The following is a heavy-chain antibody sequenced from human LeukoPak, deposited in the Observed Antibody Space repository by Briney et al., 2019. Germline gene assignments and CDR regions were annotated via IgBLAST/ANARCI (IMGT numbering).Heavy chain of an antibody. CDR3: AKGTSTYSSGSFDY. CDR1: GFTFSTYG. CDR2: ISGSGSTT. D-gene: IGHD6-19*01. J-gene: IGHJ4*02. V-gene: IGHV3-23*01. Sequence: GGSLRLSCSASGFTFSTYGMSWVRQSPGKGLEWVISISGSGSTTFYADSVKGRFTISRDNSKNMLYLQMTSLRAEDTAVYYCAKGTSTYSSGSFDYWGRGTLVTVSS.